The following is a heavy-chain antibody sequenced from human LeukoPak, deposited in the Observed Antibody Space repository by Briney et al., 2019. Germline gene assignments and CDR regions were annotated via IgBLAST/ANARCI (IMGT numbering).Heavy chain of an antibody. V-gene: IGHV4-39*01. CDR2: IYYSGST. CDR1: GGSISSYY. J-gene: IGHJ5*02. D-gene: IGHD6-19*01. CDR3: ARHTRQWLVTNWFDP. Sequence: SETLSLTCTVSGGSISSYYWGWIRQPPGKGLEWIGSIYYSGSTYYNPSLKSRVTISVDTSKNQFSLKLSSVTAADTAVYYCARHTRQWLVTNWFDPWGQGTLVTVSS.